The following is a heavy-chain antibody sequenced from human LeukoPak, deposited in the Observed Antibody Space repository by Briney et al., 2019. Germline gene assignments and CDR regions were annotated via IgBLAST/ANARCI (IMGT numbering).Heavy chain of an antibody. CDR1: GVSFSGYY. Sequence: SETLSLTCAVYGVSFSGYYWSWIRQPPGKGLEWIGEINHSGSTNYNPSLKSRVTISVDTSKNQFSLKLSSVTAADTAVYYCVRRGGCSGGSCYSLYFDYWGQGTLVTVSS. J-gene: IGHJ4*02. V-gene: IGHV4-34*01. D-gene: IGHD2-15*01. CDR2: INHSGST. CDR3: VRRGGCSGGSCYSLYFDY.